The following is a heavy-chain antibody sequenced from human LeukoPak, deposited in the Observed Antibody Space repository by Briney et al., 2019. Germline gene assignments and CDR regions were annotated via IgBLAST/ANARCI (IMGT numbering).Heavy chain of an antibody. D-gene: IGHD2-21*02. Sequence: GKSLKNSCKGSGYSFTSYWIGWVRQMPGKGLEWMGIIYPGDSDTRYSPSFQGQVTISADKSISTAYLQWSSLKASDTAMYYCARRTYCGGDCSYFDYWGQGTLVTVSS. CDR1: GYSFTSYW. CDR3: ARRTYCGGDCSYFDY. V-gene: IGHV5-51*01. J-gene: IGHJ4*02. CDR2: IYPGDSDT.